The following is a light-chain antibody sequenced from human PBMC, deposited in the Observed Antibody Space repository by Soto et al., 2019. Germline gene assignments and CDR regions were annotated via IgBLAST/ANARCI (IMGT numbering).Light chain of an antibody. J-gene: IGKJ1*01. CDR1: QSISSW. V-gene: IGKV1-5*01. CDR3: QQYGTYLWT. CDR2: DAS. Sequence: DIQMTQSPSTLSASVGDRVTITCRASQSISSWLAWFQQKPGKAPMLLMYDASSLESGVPSRFSGSGSGTEFTLTISSLQPDDFATYYCQQYGTYLWTFGQGTRVEIK.